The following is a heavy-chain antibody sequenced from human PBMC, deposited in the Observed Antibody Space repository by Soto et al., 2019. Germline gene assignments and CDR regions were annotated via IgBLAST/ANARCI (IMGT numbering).Heavy chain of an antibody. V-gene: IGHV4-34*01. CDR2: INHSGST. J-gene: IGHJ4*02. D-gene: IGHD3-10*01. CDR1: GGSFSGYY. Sequence: SETLSLTCAVYGGSFSGYYWSWIRQPPGKGLEWIGEINHSGSTNYNPSLKSRVTISVDTSKNQFSLKLSSVTAADTYVYDCARERGSGSSDFDYWGQGTLVTVSS. CDR3: ARERGSGSSDFDY.